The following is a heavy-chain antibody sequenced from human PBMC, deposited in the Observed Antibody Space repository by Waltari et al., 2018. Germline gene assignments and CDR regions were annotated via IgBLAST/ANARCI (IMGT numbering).Heavy chain of an antibody. D-gene: IGHD6-6*01. Sequence: QVQLQASGPGLVKPSETLSLTCPVPGGSISSLYWSWIRPPPGKGLEWIGYIYYSGSTNYNPSLKSRVTISVDTSKNQFSLKLSSVTAADTAVYYCARGLIAARRSGTFDYWGQGTLVTVSS. CDR2: IYYSGST. CDR1: GGSISSLY. V-gene: IGHV4-59*11. CDR3: ARGLIAARRSGTFDY. J-gene: IGHJ4*02.